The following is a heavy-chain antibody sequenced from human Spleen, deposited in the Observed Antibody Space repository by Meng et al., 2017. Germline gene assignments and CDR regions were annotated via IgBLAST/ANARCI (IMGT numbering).Heavy chain of an antibody. CDR2: ISSSSSYI. Sequence: GESLKISCAASGFTFSSFAMNWVRQAPGQGLEWVSSISSSSSYIYYADSVKGRFTISRDNAKNSLYLQMNSLRVEDTAVYYCVGWGSRNHWGQGTLVTGSS. D-gene: IGHD7-27*01. CDR1: GFTFSSFA. CDR3: VGWGSRNH. V-gene: IGHV3-21*01. J-gene: IGHJ5*02.